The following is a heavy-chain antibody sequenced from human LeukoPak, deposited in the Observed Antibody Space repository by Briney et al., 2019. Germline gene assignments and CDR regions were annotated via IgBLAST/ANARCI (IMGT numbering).Heavy chain of an antibody. CDR2: IWYDGSNK. CDR1: GFTFSSYG. CDR3: AKDRDRYYYDSSGYPVH. J-gene: IGHJ4*02. D-gene: IGHD3-22*01. V-gene: IGHV3-33*06. Sequence: GGSLRLSCAASGFTFSSYGMHWVRQAPGKGLEWVAVIWYDGSNKYYADSVRGRFTISRDNSKNTLYLQMNSLRAEDTAVYYYAKDRDRYYYDSSGYPVHWGQGTLVTVSS.